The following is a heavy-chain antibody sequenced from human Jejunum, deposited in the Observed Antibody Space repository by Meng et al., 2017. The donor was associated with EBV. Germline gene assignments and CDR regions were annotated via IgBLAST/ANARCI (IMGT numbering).Heavy chain of an antibody. CDR1: CYTFTNYA. Sequence: VQLVMVWDCVNDPWASVKVAIKVFCYTFTNYAILWVRQAPGQSPEGMGWINPGNGNAQYPQKFQGRVTITRDTSASTAYMELSSLRSEDTAVYYCAVEVILGGVPFDDWGQGTLVTVSS. CDR3: AVEVILGGVPFDD. CDR2: INPGNGNA. D-gene: IGHD2-8*02. V-gene: IGHV1-3*01. J-gene: IGHJ4*02.